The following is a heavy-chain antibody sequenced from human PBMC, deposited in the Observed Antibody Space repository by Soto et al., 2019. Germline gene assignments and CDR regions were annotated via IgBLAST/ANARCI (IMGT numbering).Heavy chain of an antibody. D-gene: IGHD6-13*01. V-gene: IGHV3-48*02. CDR2: ISSSSTI. CDR1: GFTFSSYS. Sequence: GGSLRLSCAASGFTFSSYSMNWVRQAPGKGLEWVSYISSSSTIYYADSVKGRFTISRDNAKNSLYLQMNSLRDEDTAVYYCARDLSPLYSSSWYTGKYFDYWGQGTLVTVSS. CDR3: ARDLSPLYSSSWYTGKYFDY. J-gene: IGHJ4*02.